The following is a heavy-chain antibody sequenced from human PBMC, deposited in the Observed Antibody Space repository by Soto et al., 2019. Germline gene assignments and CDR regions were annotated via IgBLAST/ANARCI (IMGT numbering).Heavy chain of an antibody. Sequence: QVQLQQWGAGLLKPSETLSLTCAVYGGSFSGYYWSWIRQPPGKGLEWIGEIKHSGSTNYNPSLKSRVTISVDTAKNPFSLKLSSVTAADTDVYYCARAGRGYSGYEPFDYWGQGTMVTVSS. V-gene: IGHV4-34*01. D-gene: IGHD5-12*01. CDR2: IKHSGST. CDR3: ARAGRGYSGYEPFDY. J-gene: IGHJ4*02. CDR1: GGSFSGYY.